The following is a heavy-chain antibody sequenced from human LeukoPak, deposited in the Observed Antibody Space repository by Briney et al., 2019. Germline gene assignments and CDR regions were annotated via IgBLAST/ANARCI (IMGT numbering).Heavy chain of an antibody. V-gene: IGHV4-34*01. D-gene: IGHD1-26*01. CDR3: ARHERYGGATNPDY. CDR1: GGSFSGYY. Sequence: SETLSLTCAVYGGSFSGYYWSWIRQPPGKGLEWIGEINHSGSTNYNPSLKSRVTISVDTSKNQFSLKLSSVTAADTAVYYCARHERYGGATNPDYWGQGTLVTVSS. CDR2: INHSGST. J-gene: IGHJ4*02.